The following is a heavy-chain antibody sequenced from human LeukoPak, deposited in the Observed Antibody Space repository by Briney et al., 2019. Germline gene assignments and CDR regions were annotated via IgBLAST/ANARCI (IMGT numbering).Heavy chain of an antibody. V-gene: IGHV3-30*02. CDR3: AREPDYYDSSGYYSNY. D-gene: IGHD3-22*01. J-gene: IGHJ4*02. CDR2: IRYDGSNE. Sequence: PGGSLRLSCAASGFTFSSYGMHWVRQAPGKGLEWVAFIRYDGSNEYYADPVKGRFTISRDNSKNTLYLQMNSLRAEDTAVYYCAREPDYYDSSGYYSNYWGQGTLVTVSS. CDR1: GFTFSSYG.